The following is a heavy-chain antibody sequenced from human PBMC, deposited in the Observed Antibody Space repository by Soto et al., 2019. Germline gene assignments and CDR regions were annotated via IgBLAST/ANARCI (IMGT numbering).Heavy chain of an antibody. J-gene: IGHJ6*02. CDR2: INHSGST. Sequence: SETLSLTCAVYGGSFSGYYWSWIRQHPGKGLEWIGEINHSGSTKYNPSLKIRVTISVDTSNNQFSLKLRSVTAADSAVYYCVRLEVRMGIGYYYYGMDVWGQGTTVTVSS. D-gene: IGHD7-27*01. CDR3: VRLEVRMGIGYYYYGMDV. CDR1: GGSFSGYY. V-gene: IGHV4-34*01.